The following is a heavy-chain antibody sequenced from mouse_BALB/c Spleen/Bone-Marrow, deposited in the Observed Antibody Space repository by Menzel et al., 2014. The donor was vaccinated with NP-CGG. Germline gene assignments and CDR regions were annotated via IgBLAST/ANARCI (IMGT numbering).Heavy chain of an antibody. V-gene: IGHV5-12-2*01. J-gene: IGHJ4*01. CDR2: ISNGGGST. Sequence: EVKLVESGGGLVQPGGSLKLSCAASGFTFSSYTMSWVRQTQEKRLEWVAYISNGGGSTYYPDTVKGRFTISRDNAKNTMYLQMSSLKSEDTAMYYCARRGDYYAMDYWGQGTSVTVSS. CDR3: ARRGDYYAMDY. CDR1: GFTFSSYT.